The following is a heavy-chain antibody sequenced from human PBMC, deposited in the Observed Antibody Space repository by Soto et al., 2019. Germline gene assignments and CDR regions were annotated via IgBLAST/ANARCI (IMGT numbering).Heavy chain of an antibody. CDR1: GDSFSSGFYY. D-gene: IGHD4-17*01. V-gene: IGHV4-39*01. CDR2: LHFGGTT. Sequence: QLQLQESGPGLVKPSETLSLTCIVSGDSFSSGFYYWGWIRQPPGKGLEWIATLHFGGTTFYSPSVESRVTTSVDAPKNQFSLRLSSVTAADTALYYCARQTTGERQWTFDYGGQGTLVTVSS. CDR3: ARQTTGERQWTFDY. J-gene: IGHJ4*02.